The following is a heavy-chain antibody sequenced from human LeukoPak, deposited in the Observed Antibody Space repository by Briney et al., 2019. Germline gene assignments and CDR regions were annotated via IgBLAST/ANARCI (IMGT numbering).Heavy chain of an antibody. CDR1: GLTFSSYA. J-gene: IGHJ4*02. CDR2: IRGRGNYV. Sequence: QPGGSLRLSCAASGLTFSSYAMSWVRQAPGKGLEWVSSIRGRGNYVYYADSVKGRFTISRDNSKNTLYLQMNSLRADDTAVFYCAKGGVYSGYDLSFEYWGQGALVTVSS. CDR3: AKGGVYSGYDLSFEY. D-gene: IGHD5-12*01. V-gene: IGHV3-23*01.